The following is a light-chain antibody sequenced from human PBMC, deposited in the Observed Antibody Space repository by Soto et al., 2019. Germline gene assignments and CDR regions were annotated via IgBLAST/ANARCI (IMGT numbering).Light chain of an antibody. J-gene: IGKJ1*01. CDR1: QNINNF. Sequence: DIQMTQSPSSLSASVGDRVTITCRASQNINNFLNWYQQQPGKAPDLLIYTASSLQSGVPSRFSGSGSGTDFTLTISSLQPADFATYYCQQSFTTPRTFGQGTKVEIK. CDR2: TAS. CDR3: QQSFTTPRT. V-gene: IGKV1-39*01.